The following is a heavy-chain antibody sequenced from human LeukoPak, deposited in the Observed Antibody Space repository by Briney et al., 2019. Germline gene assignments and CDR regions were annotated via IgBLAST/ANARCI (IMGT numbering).Heavy chain of an antibody. V-gene: IGHV4-59*08. Sequence: SETLSLTCTVSGGSISSYYWSWIRQPPGKGLEWIGYIYYSGSTNYNPSLKSRVTISVDTSKNQFSLKLSSVTAADTAVYYCARLVLLRGPGSNWFDPWGQGTLVTVSS. CDR1: GGSISSYY. J-gene: IGHJ5*02. CDR3: ARLVLLRGPGSNWFDP. D-gene: IGHD3-10*01. CDR2: IYYSGST.